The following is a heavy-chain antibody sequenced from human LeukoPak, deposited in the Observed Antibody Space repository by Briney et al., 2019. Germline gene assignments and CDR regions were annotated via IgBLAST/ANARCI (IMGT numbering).Heavy chain of an antibody. CDR3: ARDKEGD. V-gene: IGHV3-30-3*01. CDR2: ISYDGNNK. CDR1: GFTFSSYA. Sequence: QLGRSLRLSCAASGFTFSSYAMHWVRQVLGKGLEWVAIISYDGNNKYYADSVKGRFTISRDNSKNTLYLQMNSLRAEDTAVYYCARDKEGDWGQGTLVTVSS. J-gene: IGHJ4*02.